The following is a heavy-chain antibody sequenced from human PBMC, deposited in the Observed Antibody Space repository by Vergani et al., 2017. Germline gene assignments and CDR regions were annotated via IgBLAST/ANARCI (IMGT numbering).Heavy chain of an antibody. CDR1: GGSISSSNW. Sequence: QVQLQESGPGLVKPSGTLSLTCAVSGGSISSSNWWSWVRQPPGKGLEWIGEIYHSGSTNYNPSLKSRVTISVDKSKNQFSLKLSSVTAADTAVYYCARSTYLLNYYDSSGFDYWGQGTLVTVSS. V-gene: IGHV4-4*02. CDR2: IYHSGST. CDR3: ARSTYLLNYYDSSGFDY. D-gene: IGHD3-22*01. J-gene: IGHJ4*02.